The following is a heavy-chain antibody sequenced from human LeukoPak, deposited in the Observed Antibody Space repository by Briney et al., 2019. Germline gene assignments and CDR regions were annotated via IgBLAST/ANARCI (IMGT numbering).Heavy chain of an antibody. CDR2: FDPEDGET. V-gene: IGHV1-24*01. D-gene: IGHD1-14*01. CDR1: GYTLTELS. J-gene: IGHJ5*02. CDR3: ATAGIRFGWFDP. Sequence: ASVKVSCKVSGYTLTELSMHWVRQAPGKGLERMGGFDPEDGETIYAQKFQGRVTMTEDTSTDTAYMELSSLRSEDTAVYYCATAGIRFGWFDPWGQGTLVTVSS.